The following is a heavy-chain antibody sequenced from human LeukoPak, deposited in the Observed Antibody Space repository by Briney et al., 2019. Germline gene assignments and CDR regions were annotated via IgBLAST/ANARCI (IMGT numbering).Heavy chain of an antibody. Sequence: GGSLRLSCAASGFTFSIYAMNWVRQAPGKGLEWVSVITGTGDTTYYADSVKDRFIISRDNSKNTLYLQMNSLRAEDTAVYYCAKSLLWFGETMTVYGMDVWGQGTTVTVSS. CDR1: GFTFSIYA. V-gene: IGHV3-23*01. CDR2: ITGTGDTT. J-gene: IGHJ6*02. CDR3: AKSLLWFGETMTVYGMDV. D-gene: IGHD3-10*01.